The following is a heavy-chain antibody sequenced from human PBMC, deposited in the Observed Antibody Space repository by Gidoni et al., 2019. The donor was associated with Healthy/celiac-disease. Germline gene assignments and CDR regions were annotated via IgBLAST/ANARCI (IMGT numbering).Heavy chain of an antibody. CDR3: ARDQAGTYYYSDYYGMDV. D-gene: IGHD3-10*01. J-gene: IGHJ6*02. Sequence: QLQLQESGPGLVKPSETLSLTCTVAGGSISTRSYDWGWIRQPPGKGLEWIGSIYYSGSTYYNPALKGRVTIAVDTSKNQFSLKLGSVTAADTAVYYCARDQAGTYYYSDYYGMDVWGQGTTVTVSS. V-gene: IGHV4-39*07. CDR1: GGSISTRSYD. CDR2: IYYSGST.